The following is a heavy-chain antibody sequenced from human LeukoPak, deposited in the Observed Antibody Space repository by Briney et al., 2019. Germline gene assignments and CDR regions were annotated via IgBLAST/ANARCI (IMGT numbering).Heavy chain of an antibody. CDR1: GYTLTELS. CDR3: ARAGYCSSTSCYYYYYMDV. J-gene: IGHJ6*03. Sequence: ASVKVSCKVSGYTLTELSMHWVRQAPGKGLEWMGGFDPEDGETIYAQKFQGRVTMTEDTSADTAYMELSSLRSEDTAVYYCARAGYCSSTSCYYYYYMDVWGKGTTVTVSS. V-gene: IGHV1-24*01. D-gene: IGHD2-2*01. CDR2: FDPEDGET.